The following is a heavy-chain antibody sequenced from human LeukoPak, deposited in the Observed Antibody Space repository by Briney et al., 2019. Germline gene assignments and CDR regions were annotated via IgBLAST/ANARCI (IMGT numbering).Heavy chain of an antibody. V-gene: IGHV1-2*02. CDR3: AIPSNDYVWGSYRYALDY. CDR1: GYTFTGYY. Sequence: ASVKVSCKASGYTFTGYYMHWVRQAPGQGLEWMGWINPNSGGTNYAQKFQGRVTMTRDTSISTAYMELSRLRSDDTAVYYCAIPSNDYVWGSYRYALDYWGQGTLVTVSS. J-gene: IGHJ4*02. D-gene: IGHD3-16*02. CDR2: INPNSGGT.